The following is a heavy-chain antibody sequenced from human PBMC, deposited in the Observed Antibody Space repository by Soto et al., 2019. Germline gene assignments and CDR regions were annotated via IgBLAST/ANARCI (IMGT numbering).Heavy chain of an antibody. J-gene: IGHJ5*02. CDR3: AREGPTYYDFWSGYYANWFDP. D-gene: IGHD3-3*01. Sequence: QVQLVQSGAEVKKPGASVKVSCKASGYTFTSYGISWVRQAPGQGLEWMGWISAYNGNTNYAQKLKGRVTMTTDTSTSTAYMELRSLRSDDTAVYYCAREGPTYYDFWSGYYANWFDPWGQGTLVTVSS. V-gene: IGHV1-18*01. CDR1: GYTFTSYG. CDR2: ISAYNGNT.